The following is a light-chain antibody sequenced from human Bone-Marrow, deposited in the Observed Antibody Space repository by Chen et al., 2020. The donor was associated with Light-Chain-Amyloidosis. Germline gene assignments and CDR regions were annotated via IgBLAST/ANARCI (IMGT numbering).Light chain of an antibody. CDR1: QSISSY. V-gene: IGKV1-39*01. J-gene: IGKJ4*01. CDR2: AAS. CDR3: QQSYSTPLT. Sequence: DIQMTQSPSSLSASVGDRVTITCRASQSISSYLNWYQQKPGKAPNLLIYAASSLQSGVPSRFSGSGSGTDFTHTISSLQPEDFATYYCQQSYSTPLTFGGGTKVEIK.